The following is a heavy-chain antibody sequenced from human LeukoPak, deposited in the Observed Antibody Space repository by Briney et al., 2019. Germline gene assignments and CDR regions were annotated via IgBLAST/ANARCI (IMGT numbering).Heavy chain of an antibody. J-gene: IGHJ4*02. CDR1: GYTFTNYW. CDR3: ARHVSQGGVWSASSGY. D-gene: IGHD3-3*01. CDR2: IYPGDSDT. V-gene: IGHV5-51*01. Sequence: GESLKISCKGSGYTFTNYWIGWVRQMPGEGLEWMGTIYPGDSDTRYSPSFRGQVTISADRSINTTYLQWSSLKASDSALYYCARHVSQGGVWSASSGYWGQGTLVTVSS.